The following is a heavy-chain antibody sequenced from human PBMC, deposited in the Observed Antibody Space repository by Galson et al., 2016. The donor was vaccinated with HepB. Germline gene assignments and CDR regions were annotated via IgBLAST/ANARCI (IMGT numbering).Heavy chain of an antibody. D-gene: IGHD3/OR15-3a*01. CDR2: VYYSGGT. Sequence: LTCTVSGGSISIYYWAWIRKSPGKGLEWIGHVYYSGGTTYNPSLESRVTISVDTFENQFPLKLSSVTAADTAFYYCARLNDFWTGYFDFWGQGIPVTVSS. J-gene: IGHJ4*02. CDR1: GGSISIYY. CDR3: ARLNDFWTGYFDF. V-gene: IGHV4-59*08.